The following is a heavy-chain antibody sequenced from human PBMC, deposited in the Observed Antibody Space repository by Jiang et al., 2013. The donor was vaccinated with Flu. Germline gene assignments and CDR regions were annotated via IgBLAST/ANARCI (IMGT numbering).Heavy chain of an antibody. D-gene: IGHD3-3*01. CDR1: GYTFTSYD. J-gene: IGHJ5*02. V-gene: IGHV1-8*01. Sequence: SGAEVKKPGASVKVSCKASGYTFTSYDINWVRQATGQGLEWMGWMNPNSGNTGYAQKFQGRVTMTRNTSISTAYMELSSLRSEDTAVYYCARGKGQGDFWSGYYGWFDPWGQGTLVTVSS. CDR3: ARGKGQGDFWSGYYGWFDP. CDR2: MNPNSGNT.